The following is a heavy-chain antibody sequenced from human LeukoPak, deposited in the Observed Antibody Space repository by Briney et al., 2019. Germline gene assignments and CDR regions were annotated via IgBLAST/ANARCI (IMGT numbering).Heavy chain of an antibody. CDR3: ARSRRDILTGYYYNWFYP. Sequence: GGSLRLPCAASGFTFSSYSMNWVRQAPGKGLEWVSSISSSSSYIYYADSVKGRFTISRDNAKNSLYLQMNSLRAEDTAVYYCARSRRDILTGYYYNWFYPWGQGTLVTVSS. V-gene: IGHV3-21*01. J-gene: IGHJ5*02. D-gene: IGHD3-9*01. CDR2: ISSSSSYI. CDR1: GFTFSSYS.